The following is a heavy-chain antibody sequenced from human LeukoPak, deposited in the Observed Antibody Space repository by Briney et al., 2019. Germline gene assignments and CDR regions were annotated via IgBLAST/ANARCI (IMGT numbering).Heavy chain of an antibody. V-gene: IGHV1-3*03. J-gene: IGHJ4*02. CDR2: INAGNGNT. CDR1: GYTFTSYA. Sequence: ASVKVSCKASGYTFTSYAMHWVRQAPGQRLEWMGWINAGNGNTKYSQEFQGRVTITRDTSASTAYMELSSLRSEDMAVYYCARDASGVVMSYFDYWGQGTLVTVSS. D-gene: IGHD3-3*01. CDR3: ARDASGVVMSYFDY.